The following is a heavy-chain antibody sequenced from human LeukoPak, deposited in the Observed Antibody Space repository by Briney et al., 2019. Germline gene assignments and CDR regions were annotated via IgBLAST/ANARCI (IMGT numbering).Heavy chain of an antibody. J-gene: IGHJ2*01. Sequence: ASVKVSCKASGYTFSGYYIHWVRQAPGQGLEWMGWINPNSGGTNYARKFQGRVTMTRDTSISTAYMELSWLTSDDTAVYYCARDQGVVTSIFSLGYFDLWGRGTLVTVSS. CDR3: ARDQGVVTSIFSLGYFDL. CDR2: INPNSGGT. V-gene: IGHV1-2*02. D-gene: IGHD2-21*02. CDR1: GYTFSGYY.